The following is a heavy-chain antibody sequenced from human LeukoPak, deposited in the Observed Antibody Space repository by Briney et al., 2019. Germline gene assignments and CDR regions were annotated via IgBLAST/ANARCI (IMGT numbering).Heavy chain of an antibody. D-gene: IGHD5-24*01. CDR1: GGSISRYY. J-gene: IGHJ4*02. CDR2: IYYSGST. CDR3: ARVYGYNLYYFDY. V-gene: IGHV4-59*01. Sequence: SETLSLTCTVSGGSISRYYWNWIRQPPGKGLEWIGYIYYSGSTNYNPSLKSRVTISEDTSKNQFSLKLSSVTAADTAVYYCARVYGYNLYYFDYWGQGTLVTVSS.